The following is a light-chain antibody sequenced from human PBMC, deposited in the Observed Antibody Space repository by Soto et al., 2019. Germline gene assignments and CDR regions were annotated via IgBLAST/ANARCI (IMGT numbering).Light chain of an antibody. V-gene: IGKV1-39*01. CDR2: AAS. J-gene: IGKJ1*01. CDR3: QQSYSTPRT. Sequence: DIQMTQSPSPLSASVRDRVTITCRASQSISNYLNWYQQKPGKAPKLLMYAASSLQGGVPSRFSGSGSGTDFTLTISSLQPEDFATYYCQQSYSTPRTFGQGTKVEIK. CDR1: QSISNY.